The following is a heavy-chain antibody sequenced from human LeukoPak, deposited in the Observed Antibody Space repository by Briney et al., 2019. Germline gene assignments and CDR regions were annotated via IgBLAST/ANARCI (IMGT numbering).Heavy chain of an antibody. V-gene: IGHV4-34*01. J-gene: IGHJ6*03. Sequence: PSETLSLTCAVYGGSFSGYYWSWIRQPPGKGLEWIGEINHSGSTNYNPSLKSRVTISVDTSKNQFSLKLSSVTAADTAVYYCARGPPYDYVWGSYDYYYMDVWGKGTTVTISS. D-gene: IGHD3-16*01. CDR2: INHSGST. CDR1: GGSFSGYY. CDR3: ARGPPYDYVWGSYDYYYMDV.